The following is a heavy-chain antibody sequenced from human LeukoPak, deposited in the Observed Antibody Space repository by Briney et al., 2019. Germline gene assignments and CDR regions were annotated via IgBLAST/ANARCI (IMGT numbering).Heavy chain of an antibody. CDR2: INPIGGST. D-gene: IGHD2-21*02. CDR1: RYTFITYY. J-gene: IGHJ4*02. CDR3: ARSRLLLDY. Sequence: GASVKVSCKASRYTFITYYMHWVRQAPGQGLEWMGIINPIGGSTSYAQKFQGRVTMTGDTSTSTVYMELSSLRSEDTAVYYCARSRLLLDYWGQGTLVTVSS. V-gene: IGHV1-46*01.